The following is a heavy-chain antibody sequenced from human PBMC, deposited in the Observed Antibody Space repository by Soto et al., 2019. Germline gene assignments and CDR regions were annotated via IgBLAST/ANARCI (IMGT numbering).Heavy chain of an antibody. CDR1: GYTFTGYY. J-gene: IGHJ5*02. D-gene: IGHD3-16*01. V-gene: IGHV1-2*02. CDR2: INPNSGGT. Sequence: ASVKVSCKASGYTFTGYYMHWVRQAPGQGLEWMGWINPNSGGTNYAQKFQGRVTMTRDTSISTAYMELSRLRSDDTAVYYCARVWSEEIVNWLDPWGQGTLVTVYS. CDR3: ARVWSEEIVNWLDP.